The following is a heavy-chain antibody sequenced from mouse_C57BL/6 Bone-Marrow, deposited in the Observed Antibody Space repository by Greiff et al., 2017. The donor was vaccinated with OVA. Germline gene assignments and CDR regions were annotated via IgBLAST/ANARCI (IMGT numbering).Heavy chain of an antibody. J-gene: IGHJ3*01. V-gene: IGHV1-4*01. D-gene: IGHD1-1*01. CDR1: GYTFTSYT. CDR3: ARGGGYYGSSAWFAY. Sequence: VQLQQSGAELARPGASVKMSCKASGYTFTSYTMHWVNQRPGQGLEWIGYINPSSGYTKYNQKFKDKATLTADKSSSTAYMQLSSLTSEDSAVYYCARGGGYYGSSAWFAYWGQGTLVTVSA. CDR2: INPSSGYT.